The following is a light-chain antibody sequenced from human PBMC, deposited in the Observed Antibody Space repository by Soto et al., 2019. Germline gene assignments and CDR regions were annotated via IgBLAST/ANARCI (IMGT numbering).Light chain of an antibody. CDR1: QSISNH. Sequence: DIQMTQSPSSLSASVGDRVTITCRASQSISNHLNWYQQKPGKAPKLLIFAASSLQSGVPSRFSVSRSGPDFTLTISRLQNEDFATYYCQQRYSSTPTFGQGTRLEI. CDR2: AAS. CDR3: QQRYSSTPT. V-gene: IGKV1-39*01. J-gene: IGKJ5*01.